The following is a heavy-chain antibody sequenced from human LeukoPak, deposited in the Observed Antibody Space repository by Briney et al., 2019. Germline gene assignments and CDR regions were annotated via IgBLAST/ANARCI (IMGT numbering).Heavy chain of an antibody. J-gene: IGHJ4*02. CDR2: IKQEGSQK. Sequence: GGSLRVFCAASGFTFSSYWMSWVRQAPGKGVEGVANIKQEGSQKYYVDSVKGRFNIYRDNAKNSLYLQMKSLRAEDTAVYYCARTGYSSGWYGGRVDYWGQGTLVTVSS. V-gene: IGHV3-7*01. D-gene: IGHD6-19*01. CDR3: ARTGYSSGWYGGRVDY. CDR1: GFTFSSYW.